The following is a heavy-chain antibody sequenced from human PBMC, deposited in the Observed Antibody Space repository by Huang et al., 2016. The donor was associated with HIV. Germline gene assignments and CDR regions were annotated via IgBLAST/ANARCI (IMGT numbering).Heavy chain of an antibody. CDR1: GYSFTSYW. V-gene: IGHV5-51*01. J-gene: IGHJ4*02. D-gene: IGHD1-1*01. CDR2: IDPGESDT. Sequence: EVQLVQSGAEVKKPGESLKISCKGSGYSFTSYWIGWVRQMPGKGREGMGIIDPGESDTRDSPSFQGQGTISADKSISTAYLQWSSLKASDTAMYYCARLSTTWYFDYWGQGTLVTVSS. CDR3: ARLSTTWYFDY.